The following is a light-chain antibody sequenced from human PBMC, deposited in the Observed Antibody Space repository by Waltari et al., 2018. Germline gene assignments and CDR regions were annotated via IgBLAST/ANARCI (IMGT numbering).Light chain of an antibody. V-gene: IGKV1-39*01. CDR1: QGIITY. Sequence: DIQMTQSPSFLSASVGDRITITCPASQGIITYLNWYQQTPGKTPKVLIYSASTLQSGVPLRFSGTGSGTNFTLTISSLPPEGFATYSCQQTYSTPWTFGQGTKVELK. J-gene: IGKJ1*01. CDR3: QQTYSTPWT. CDR2: SAS.